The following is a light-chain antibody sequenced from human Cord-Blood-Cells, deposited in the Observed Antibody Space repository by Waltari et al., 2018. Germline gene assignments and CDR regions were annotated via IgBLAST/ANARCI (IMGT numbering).Light chain of an antibody. CDR2: KDS. J-gene: IGLJ3*02. Sequence: SYELTQPPSVSVSPGQTARTTRLGDALPKQYAYWYQQKPGQAPVLVIYKDSERPSGIPERFSGSSSGTTVTLTISGVQAEDEADYYCQSADSSGTYRWVFGGGTKLTVL. CDR1: ALPKQY. CDR3: QSADSSGTYRWV. V-gene: IGLV3-25*03.